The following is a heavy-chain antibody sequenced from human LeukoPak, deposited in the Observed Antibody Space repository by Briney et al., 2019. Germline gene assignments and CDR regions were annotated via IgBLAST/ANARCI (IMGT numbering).Heavy chain of an antibody. V-gene: IGHV1-58*02. CDR3: AADPRTYGVLDALDI. CDR2: IVVGSGNT. J-gene: IGHJ3*02. D-gene: IGHD4-17*01. CDR1: GFTFISSA. Sequence: SVKVSCKASGFTFISSAIQWVRQARGQRLEWIGWIVVGSGNTNYAQKFQERVTITRDMSTSTAYMELTSLRSEDTAVYYCAADPRTYGVLDALDIWGQGTMVTVSS.